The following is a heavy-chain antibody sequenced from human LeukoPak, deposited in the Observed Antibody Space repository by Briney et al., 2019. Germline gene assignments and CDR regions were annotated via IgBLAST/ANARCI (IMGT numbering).Heavy chain of an antibody. CDR3: ARAPWRGGVGDYFDY. D-gene: IGHD3-10*01. V-gene: IGHV4-34*01. CDR1: GGSFSGYY. Sequence: TSETLSLTCAVYGGSFSGYYWSWIRQPPGKGLEWIGEINHSGSTNYNPSLKSRVTISVDTSKNQFSLKLSSVTAADTAVYYCARAPWRGGVGDYFDYWGQGTLVTVSS. CDR2: INHSGST. J-gene: IGHJ4*02.